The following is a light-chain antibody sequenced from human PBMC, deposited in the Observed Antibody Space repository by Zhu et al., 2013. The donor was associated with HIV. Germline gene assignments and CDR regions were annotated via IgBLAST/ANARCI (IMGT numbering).Light chain of an antibody. J-gene: IGKJ1*01. CDR3: MQSLQVPRT. V-gene: IGKV2-28*01. CDR2: SGS. CDR1: LSLLDDNGPN. Sequence: IVLTQSPVVLSVGLGKTASIACRSSLSLLDDNGPNLEWYMKKSGQSPQLLIHSGSHRASGVPDRFSAGGSGREYFLTINRVQSDDVGIYFCMQSLQVPRTFGQGTEIEI.